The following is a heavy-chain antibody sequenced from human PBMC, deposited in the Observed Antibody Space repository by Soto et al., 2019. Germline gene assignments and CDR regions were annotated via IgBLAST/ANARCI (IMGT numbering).Heavy chain of an antibody. V-gene: IGHV3-23*01. CDR1: GFTFRSYA. Sequence: PGGSLRLSCAASGFTFRSYAMSWVRQAPGKGLEWVSAITGRDGSTYYADSVKGRFIISRDNSKNTVYLQMNSLRAEDTAVYYCAKENYHDFWSGFFYWGQGTLVTVSS. CDR2: ITGRDGST. J-gene: IGHJ4*02. D-gene: IGHD3-3*01. CDR3: AKENYHDFWSGFFY.